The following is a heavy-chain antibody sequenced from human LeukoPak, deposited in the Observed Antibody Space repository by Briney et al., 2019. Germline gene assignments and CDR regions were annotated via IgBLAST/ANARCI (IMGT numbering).Heavy chain of an antibody. V-gene: IGHV4-61*01. J-gene: IGHJ6*03. CDR3: ARVEEGYGSGRRENYYYYYMDV. CDR2: IHYSGST. Sequence: TSETLSLTCTVSGYSIGSGYYWGWIRQPPGKGLEWIGYIHYSGSTHYNPSLKSRVTITVDTSKNQLSLKLSSVTAADTAVYYCARVEEGYGSGRRENYYYYYMDVWGKGTTVTISS. CDR1: GYSIGSGYY. D-gene: IGHD3-10*01.